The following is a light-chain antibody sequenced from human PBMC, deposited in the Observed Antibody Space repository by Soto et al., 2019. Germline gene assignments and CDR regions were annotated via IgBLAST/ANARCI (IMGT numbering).Light chain of an antibody. CDR3: QQYNNWPPLT. J-gene: IGKJ4*01. CDR2: GAS. CDR1: QSVGSN. V-gene: IGKV3-15*01. Sequence: EIVMTQSPSTLSVSPGERATLSCRASQSVGSNLAWYQQKPGQAPRLLIYGASTRATGIQARFRGSGSGTEFTITISSLQSEDFAVYYCQQYNNWPPLTFGGGTKVEIK.